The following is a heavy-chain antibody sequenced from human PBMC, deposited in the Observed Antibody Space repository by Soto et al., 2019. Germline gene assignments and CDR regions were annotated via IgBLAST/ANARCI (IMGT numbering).Heavy chain of an antibody. D-gene: IGHD2-21*02. CDR3: ARESGDGPLTWFDP. V-gene: IGHV3-74*01. J-gene: IGHJ5*02. CDR2: ITSDGKSK. CDR1: GFNFSNHW. Sequence: PGWSLRLASAASGFNFSNHWMHWVRQRPGEGLVWVSRITSDGKSKAYAQSVKGRFAISRDNAKNTRYLQMYCLKAEDTAVYYCARESGDGPLTWFDPLGQGTLVTVSS.